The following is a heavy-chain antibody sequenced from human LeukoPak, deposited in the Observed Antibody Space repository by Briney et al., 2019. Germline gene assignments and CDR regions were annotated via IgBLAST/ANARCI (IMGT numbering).Heavy chain of an antibody. CDR1: GYTFTGYC. CDR3: VREGRGPQTDY. V-gene: IGHV1-2*02. D-gene: IGHD3-10*01. Sequence: GASVKVSCKASGYTFTGYCIHWVRQAPGQGPEWMGWTNPKSGGTNYAQNFQGRVTMTRDTSISTAYMEVSRLRSDDTAVYYCVREGRGPQTDYWGQGALVTVSS. CDR2: TNPKSGGT. J-gene: IGHJ4*02.